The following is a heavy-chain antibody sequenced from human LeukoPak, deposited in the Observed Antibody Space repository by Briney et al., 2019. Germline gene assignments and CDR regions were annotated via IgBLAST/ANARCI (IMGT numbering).Heavy chain of an antibody. J-gene: IGHJ4*02. CDR1: GFTFSGSA. CDR3: SSGLSVLRSNNTPVDY. CDR2: IRSEANNYAT. D-gene: IGHD4-17*01. V-gene: IGHV3-73*01. Sequence: GGSLRLSCAASGFTFSGSAMHWVRQASGKGLEWVGRIRSEANNYATAYAASVKGRFTISRDDSKNTAYLQMNSLKTDDTAVYFCSSGLSVLRSNNTPVDYWGQGTLVTVSS.